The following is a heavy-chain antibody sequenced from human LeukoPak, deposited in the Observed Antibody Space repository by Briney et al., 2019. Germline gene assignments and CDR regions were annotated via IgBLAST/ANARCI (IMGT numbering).Heavy chain of an antibody. D-gene: IGHD2-21*01. CDR3: AKAPVTTCSGAYCYPFDY. CDR1: GFTVSSNY. CDR2: IYSGGST. Sequence: GGSLRLSCAASGFTVSSNYMSWVRQAPGKGLEWVSVIYSGGSTYYADSVKGRFTIPRDSSKNTLYLQMNRLRAEDAAVYYCAKAPVTTCSGAYCYPFDYWGQGTLVTVSS. J-gene: IGHJ4*02. V-gene: IGHV3-53*01.